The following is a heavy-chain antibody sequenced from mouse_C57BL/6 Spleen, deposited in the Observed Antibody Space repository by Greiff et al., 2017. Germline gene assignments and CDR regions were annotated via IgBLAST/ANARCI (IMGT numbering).Heavy chain of an antibody. CDR2: IDPSDSET. D-gene: IGHD1-1*01. Sequence: VQLQQSGAELVRPGSSVKLSCKASGYTFTSYWMHWVKQRPIQGLEWIGNIDPSDSETHYNQKFKDKATLTVDKSSSTAYMQLSSLTSEDSAVXYCARAEITPVVYYAMDYGGKGTSAPVSS. CDR3: ARAEITPVVYYAMDY. J-gene: IGHJ4*01. CDR1: GYTFTSYW. V-gene: IGHV1-52*01.